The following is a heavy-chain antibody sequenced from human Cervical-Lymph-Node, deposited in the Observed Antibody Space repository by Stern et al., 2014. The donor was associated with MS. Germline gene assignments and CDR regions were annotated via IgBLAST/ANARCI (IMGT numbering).Heavy chain of an antibody. CDR1: RGSISSSF. CDR3: ARMAAAGPFDF. D-gene: IGHD6-13*01. Sequence: QVQLQESGPGLVKPSETLSLSCTLSRGSISSSFWSWLRQPPGKGLEWIGYIYNAGNTNYNPSLKSRVTISVDTSKNQFSLKLSSVTAADTAVYYCARMAAAGPFDFWGQGTLVTVSS. V-gene: IGHV4-59*01. J-gene: IGHJ4*02. CDR2: IYNAGNT.